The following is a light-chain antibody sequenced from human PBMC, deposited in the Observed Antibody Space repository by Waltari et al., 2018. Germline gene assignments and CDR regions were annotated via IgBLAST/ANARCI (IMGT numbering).Light chain of an antibody. V-gene: IGLV3-1*01. Sequence: SYELTQPPSVSVSPGPTATIPCSGDHLGNTYTCWYQQKTGQSPVLIIYQDVKRPSGVPERFSASISGNTATLTISGAQALDEADYYCQVWDTSLNYVFGAGTKVTVL. CDR3: QVWDTSLNYV. CDR1: HLGNTY. CDR2: QDV. J-gene: IGLJ1*01.